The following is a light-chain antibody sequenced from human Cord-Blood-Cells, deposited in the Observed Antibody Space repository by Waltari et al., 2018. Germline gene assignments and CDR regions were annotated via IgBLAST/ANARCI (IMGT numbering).Light chain of an antibody. J-gene: IGLJ3*02. CDR1: SSDVGGYNY. CDR2: DVG. V-gene: IGLV2-14*01. CDR3: SSYTSSSTLV. Sequence: SALTQPASVSGSPGQSITISCTGNSSDVGGYNYVPWYQRHPGKAPKLMIYDVGNRPSGVSNRFAGYKSGNAAALAISGLQAEDEADYYCSSYTSSSTLVFGGGTKLTVL.